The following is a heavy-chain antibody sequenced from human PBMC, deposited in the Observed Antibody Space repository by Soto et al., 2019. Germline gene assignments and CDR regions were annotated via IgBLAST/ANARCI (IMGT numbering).Heavy chain of an antibody. CDR1: DGSVSSSSSY. Sequence: QLPLQESGPGLVKPSETLSLTCTVSDGSVSSSSSYWGWIRQPPGKGLEWIGSIYYVGSTYYNPSPEGRATIPVDAPKSQFSLKLTSVTAADTAVYFCASRGQSYTYTYDSWGQGTLVTVSS. CDR2: IYYVGST. V-gene: IGHV4-39*01. CDR3: ASRGQSYTYTYDS. J-gene: IGHJ5*01. D-gene: IGHD3-16*01.